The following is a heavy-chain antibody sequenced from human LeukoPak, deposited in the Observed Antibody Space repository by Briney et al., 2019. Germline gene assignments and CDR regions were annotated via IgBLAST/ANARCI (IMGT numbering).Heavy chain of an antibody. D-gene: IGHD3-9*01. CDR3: ARVDLLTGYYFFDY. J-gene: IGHJ4*02. CDR2: ISAYNGNT. Sequence: ASVKVSCKASGYSFTSYGISWVRQAPGQGLEWMGWISAYNGNTNYAQKLQGRVTMTTDTSTSTAYMELRSLGSDETAVYYCARVDLLTGYYFFDYWGQGTLVTVSS. CDR1: GYSFTSYG. V-gene: IGHV1-18*01.